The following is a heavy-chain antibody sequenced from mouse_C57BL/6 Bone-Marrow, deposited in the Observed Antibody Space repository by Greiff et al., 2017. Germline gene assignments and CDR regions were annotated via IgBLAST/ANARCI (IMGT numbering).Heavy chain of an antibody. V-gene: IGHV5-17*01. Sequence: EVQVVESGGGLVKPGGSLKLSCAASGFTFSDYGMHWVRQAPEQGLEWVAYISPGSSTIYYADTLKGTFTISRDNAKNTLCLQMTSLTSEDTAMYYCARVDAMDYWGQGTSVTVSS. CDR2: ISPGSSTI. CDR1: GFTFSDYG. CDR3: ARVDAMDY. J-gene: IGHJ4*01.